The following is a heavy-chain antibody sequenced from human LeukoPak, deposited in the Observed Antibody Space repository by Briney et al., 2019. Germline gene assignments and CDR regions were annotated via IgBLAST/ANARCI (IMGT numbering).Heavy chain of an antibody. D-gene: IGHD2-2*01. V-gene: IGHV3-53*01. CDR3: ARDLPASSSFDI. Sequence: PGGSLRLSCAASGFTVSSNYMSWVRQAPGKGLEWVSVIYSGGSTYYADSVKGRFTISRDNSKNTLYPQMNSLRAEDTAVYYCARDLPASSSFDIWGQGTMVTVSS. J-gene: IGHJ3*02. CDR2: IYSGGST. CDR1: GFTVSSNY.